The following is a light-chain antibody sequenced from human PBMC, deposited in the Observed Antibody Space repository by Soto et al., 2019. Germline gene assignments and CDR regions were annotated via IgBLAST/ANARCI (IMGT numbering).Light chain of an antibody. Sequence: DIQMTQSPSSLSASVGDRVTITCRASQSISTYLHWYQQKPGKAPKLLIYDASSLHSGVPSRFSGSGSGTDFTLTVSSLQPEDFATYYCQQTYSSWTFGQGTRVEI. CDR1: QSISTY. CDR3: QQTYSSWT. CDR2: DAS. V-gene: IGKV1-39*01. J-gene: IGKJ1*01.